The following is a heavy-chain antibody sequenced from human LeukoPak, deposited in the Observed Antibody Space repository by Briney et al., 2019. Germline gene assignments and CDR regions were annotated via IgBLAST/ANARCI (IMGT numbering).Heavy chain of an antibody. CDR3: ARAITIFGVAGDWFDP. Sequence: SQTLSLTCAVSGGSISSGGYSWSWIRQPPGKGLEWIGYIYHSGSTYYNPSLKSRVTISVDRSKNQFSLKLSSVTAADTAVYYCARAITIFGVAGDWFDPWGKGTLVTVSS. CDR1: GGSISSGGYS. CDR2: IYHSGST. V-gene: IGHV4-30-2*01. D-gene: IGHD3-3*01. J-gene: IGHJ5*02.